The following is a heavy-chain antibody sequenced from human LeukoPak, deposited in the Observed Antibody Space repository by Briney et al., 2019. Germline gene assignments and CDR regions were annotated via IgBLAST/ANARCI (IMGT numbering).Heavy chain of an antibody. D-gene: IGHD6-19*01. J-gene: IGHJ4*02. V-gene: IGHV3-48*01. CDR2: ISGTSNTI. CDR3: ARDLGSYSSGWYMGFDY. CDR1: GFTFSSYS. Sequence: GGSLRLSCVGSGFTFSSYSMDWVRQAPGKGLEWVSYISGTSNTIYYADSVKGRFTVSRDNAKNSLYLQMNSLRAEDTAIYYCARDLGSYSSGWYMGFDYWGQGTLVTVSS.